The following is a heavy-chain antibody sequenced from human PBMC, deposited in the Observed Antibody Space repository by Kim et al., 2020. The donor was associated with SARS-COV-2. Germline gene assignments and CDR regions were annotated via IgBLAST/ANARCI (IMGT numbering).Heavy chain of an antibody. D-gene: IGHD3-9*01. J-gene: IGHJ6*02. CDR2: ISSSSSTI. CDR1: GFTFSSYS. CDR3: ARDAVLRYFDWIYYYYGMDV. Sequence: GGSLRLSCAASGFTFSSYSMNWVRQAPGKGLEWVSYISSSSSTIYYADSVKGRFTISRDNAKNSLYLQMNSLRDEDTAVYYCARDAVLRYFDWIYYYYGMDVWGQGPTVTVAS. V-gene: IGHV3-48*02.